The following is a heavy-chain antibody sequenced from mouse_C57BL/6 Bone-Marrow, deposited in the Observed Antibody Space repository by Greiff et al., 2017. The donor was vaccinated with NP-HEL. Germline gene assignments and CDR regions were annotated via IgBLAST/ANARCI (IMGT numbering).Heavy chain of an antibody. CDR3: ARAAQANDY. J-gene: IGHJ2*01. Sequence: EVKLMESGGDLVKPGGSLKLSCAASGFTFSSYGMSWVRQTPDKRLEWVATISSGGSYTYYPDSVKGRFTISRDNAKNTLYLQMSSLKSEDTAMYYCARAAQANDYWGQGTTLTVSS. V-gene: IGHV5-6*01. CDR2: ISSGGSYT. D-gene: IGHD3-2*02. CDR1: GFTFSSYG.